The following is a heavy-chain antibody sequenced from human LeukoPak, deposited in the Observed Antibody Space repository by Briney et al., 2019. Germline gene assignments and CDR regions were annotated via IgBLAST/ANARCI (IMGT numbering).Heavy chain of an antibody. CDR1: GFTFSSYG. CDR3: TVLLHEFDF. CDR2: ISYDGSNK. V-gene: IGHV3-30*19. J-gene: IGHJ4*02. D-gene: IGHD2-8*01. Sequence: AGGSLRLSCAASGFTFSSYGMHWVRQAPGKGLEWVAVISYDGSNKYYADSVKGRFTISRDNSKNTLYLQMNSLRAEDTAVYYCTVLLHEFDFWGQGTLVTVST.